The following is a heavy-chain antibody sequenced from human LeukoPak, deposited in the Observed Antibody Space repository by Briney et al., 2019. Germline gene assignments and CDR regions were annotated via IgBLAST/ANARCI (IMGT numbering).Heavy chain of an antibody. D-gene: IGHD3-3*01. CDR3: ARQAYDGYYLFDS. V-gene: IGHV4-61*02. Sequence: PSETLSLTCTVSGGSISSGSYYWSWIRQPAGKGLEWIGRIYTSGSTNYNPSLKSRVTISVDTSNNQFSLKMTSVTAADTAVYYCARQAYDGYYLFDSWGRGTLVTVSS. CDR2: IYTSGST. J-gene: IGHJ4*02. CDR1: GGSISSGSYY.